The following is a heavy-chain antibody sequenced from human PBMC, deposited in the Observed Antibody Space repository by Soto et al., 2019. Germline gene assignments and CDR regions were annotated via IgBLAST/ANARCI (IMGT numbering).Heavy chain of an antibody. CDR2: IWYDRSNK. V-gene: IGHV3-33*01. D-gene: IGHD7-27*01. CDR3: ARDTLGIPDY. Sequence: QVKLVESGGGVVQPGRSLRLSCAASGFSFSDYGMHWVRQAPGKGLEWVAVIWYDRSNKYYADSVKGRFTISRDNSKNTLYLQMNSLRAEDTAVYYCARDTLGIPDYWGQGTLVTVSS. CDR1: GFSFSDYG. J-gene: IGHJ4*02.